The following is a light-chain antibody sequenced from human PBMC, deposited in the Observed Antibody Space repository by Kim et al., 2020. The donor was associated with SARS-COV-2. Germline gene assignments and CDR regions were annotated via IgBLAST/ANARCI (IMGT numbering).Light chain of an antibody. V-gene: IGKV1-5*03. CDR3: QQFYTYPST. J-gene: IGKJ5*01. CDR1: QSIYSY. CDR2: KAS. Sequence: ASVGDRVTITCRASQSIYSYLAWYQQKPGNVPKILIYKASTLESGVPSRFSGSESGTEFTLTISSLQPDDFATYYCQQFYTYPSTFGQGTRLEIK.